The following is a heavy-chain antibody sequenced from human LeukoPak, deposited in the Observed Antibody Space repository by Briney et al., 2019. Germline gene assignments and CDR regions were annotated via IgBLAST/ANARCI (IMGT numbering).Heavy chain of an antibody. D-gene: IGHD3-9*01. CDR3: ARGSYDILTGSYGAVDYFDY. J-gene: IGHJ4*02. CDR1: GFTFSSYD. Sequence: GGSLRLSCAASGFTFSSYDMNWVRLAPGKGLEWVASISSRSTDIYYANSVEGRFTISRDNAKNSLHLQMNSLRAEDTAVYYCARGSYDILTGSYGAVDYFDYWGPGTLVTVSS. V-gene: IGHV3-21*06. CDR2: ISSRSTDI.